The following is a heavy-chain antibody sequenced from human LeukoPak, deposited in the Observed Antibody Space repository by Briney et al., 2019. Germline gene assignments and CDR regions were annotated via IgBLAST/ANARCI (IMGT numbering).Heavy chain of an antibody. D-gene: IGHD5-24*01. J-gene: IGHJ3*02. CDR3: ARGLREMATNHDAFDI. V-gene: IGHV3-48*04. Sequence: GGSLRLSCAASGFTFSSYSMNWVRQGPGKGLEWVSYISSSSSTIYYADSVKGRFTISRDNAKNSLYLQMNSLRAEDTAVYYCARGLREMATNHDAFDIWGQGTMVTVSS. CDR2: ISSSSSTI. CDR1: GFTFSSYS.